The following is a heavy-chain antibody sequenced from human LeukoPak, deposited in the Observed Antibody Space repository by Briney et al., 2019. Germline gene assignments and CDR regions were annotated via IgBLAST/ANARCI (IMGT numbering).Heavy chain of an antibody. D-gene: IGHD6-13*01. Sequence: SQTLSLTCAVSGGSISSGGYSWSWIRQPPGKGLEWIGYIYHSGSTYYNPSLKSRVTISVDRSKNQFSLKLSSVTAADTAVYYCAKGIAAAGKYYFDYWGQGTLVTVSS. J-gene: IGHJ4*02. CDR1: GGSISSGGYS. CDR3: AKGIAAAGKYYFDY. V-gene: IGHV4-30-2*01. CDR2: IYHSGST.